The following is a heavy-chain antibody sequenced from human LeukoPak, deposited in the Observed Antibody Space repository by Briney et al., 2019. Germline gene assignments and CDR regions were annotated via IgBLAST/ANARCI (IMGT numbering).Heavy chain of an antibody. J-gene: IGHJ4*02. D-gene: IGHD6-13*01. Sequence: SVKVSCKASGGTFSSYAISWVRQAPGQGLVWMGGIIPIFGTANYAQKFQGRVTITADESTSTAYMELSSLRSEDTAVYYCARGLKKSSIWVYYFDYWGQGTLVTVSS. CDR3: ARGLKKSSIWVYYFDY. CDR1: GGTFSSYA. CDR2: IIPIFGTA. V-gene: IGHV1-69*13.